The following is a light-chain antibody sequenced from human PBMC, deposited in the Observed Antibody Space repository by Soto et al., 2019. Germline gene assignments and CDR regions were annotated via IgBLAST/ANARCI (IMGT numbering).Light chain of an antibody. CDR3: SSYAGSNDYV. V-gene: IGLV2-8*01. CDR1: SSDVGAYNY. Sequence: QSVLTQPPSASGSPGQSVTISCTGTSSDVGAYNYVSWYQHHPGKAPKLMIYDVSKRPSGVPDRFSGSKSGNMASLTVSGLQAEDEADYYCSSYAGSNDYVFGTGTKVTVL. CDR2: DVS. J-gene: IGLJ1*01.